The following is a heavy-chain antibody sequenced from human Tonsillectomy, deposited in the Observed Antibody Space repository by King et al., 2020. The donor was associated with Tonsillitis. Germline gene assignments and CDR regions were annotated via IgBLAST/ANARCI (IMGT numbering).Heavy chain of an antibody. CDR1: GFTFRSYE. Sequence: VQLVESGGGLVQPGGSLRLSCAASGFTFRSYEMNWVRQAPGKGLEWISYIDSSGGTEYYADSVKGRFTISRDNAKSSVYLQMNSLTADDTAVYYCARDPDCSSTSCYRPNWFDPWGQGTLVTVSS. V-gene: IGHV3-48*03. D-gene: IGHD2-2*01. CDR2: IDSSGGTE. J-gene: IGHJ5*02. CDR3: ARDPDCSSTSCYRPNWFDP.